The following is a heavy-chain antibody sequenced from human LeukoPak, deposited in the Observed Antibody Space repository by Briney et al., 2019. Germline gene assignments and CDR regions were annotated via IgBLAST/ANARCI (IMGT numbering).Heavy chain of an antibody. Sequence: PGGSLRLSCAASGFTFSSYSMNWVRQAPGKGLEWVSSISSSSSYIYYADSVKGRFTISRDNAKNSLYLQMNSLRAEDTAVYYCARDRLIGEWLAPNDYWRQGTLVTVSS. D-gene: IGHD6-19*01. V-gene: IGHV3-21*01. CDR2: ISSSSSYI. CDR3: ARDRLIGEWLAPNDY. J-gene: IGHJ4*02. CDR1: GFTFSSYS.